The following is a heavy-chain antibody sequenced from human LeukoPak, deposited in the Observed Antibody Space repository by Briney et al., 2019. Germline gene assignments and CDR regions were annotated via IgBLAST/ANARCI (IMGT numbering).Heavy chain of an antibody. CDR3: AREENCSGGSCYYY. D-gene: IGHD2-15*01. CDR1: GYTFTDYD. CDR2: INPNSGDT. Sequence: ASVKVSCKTSGYTFTDYDMHWVRQAPGQGHEWMGRINPNSGDTNYAQKFQGRVTMTRDTSISAAYMELSRLTSDDTAVYYCAREENCSGGSCYYYWGQGTLVTVSS. J-gene: IGHJ4*02. V-gene: IGHV1-2*06.